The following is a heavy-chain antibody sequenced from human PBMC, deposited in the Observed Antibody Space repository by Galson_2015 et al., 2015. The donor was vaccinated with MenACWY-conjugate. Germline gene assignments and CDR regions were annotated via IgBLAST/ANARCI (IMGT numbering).Heavy chain of an antibody. D-gene: IGHD1-20*01. Sequence: ETLSLTCSVSGGSMSPYYWTWIRQTPEKGLEWIGWLHYTGSTKYNPSLKSRITISVDTSNNQFSLNVYSVTAADTAIYYCARYNWNNWFDPWGQGTLVSVSS. J-gene: IGHJ5*02. CDR2: LHYTGST. CDR3: ARYNWNNWFDP. V-gene: IGHV4-59*01. CDR1: GGSMSPYY.